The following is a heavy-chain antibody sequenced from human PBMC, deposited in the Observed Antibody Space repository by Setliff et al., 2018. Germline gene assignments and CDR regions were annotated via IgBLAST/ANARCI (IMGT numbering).Heavy chain of an antibody. J-gene: IGHJ4*02. CDR2: IYITGHP. V-gene: IGHV4-61*09. CDR1: GASIRQTSYF. D-gene: IGHD3-3*01. CDR3: TRLYYTSRALYFDI. Sequence: SETLSLTCAVSGASIRQTSYFWTWVRQPAGKGLEWIGHIYITGHPNVNPSLKSRVAMSLDNSGNQFSLNLQSVTAADTAVYYCTRLYYTSRALYFDIWGQGHPVTVSS.